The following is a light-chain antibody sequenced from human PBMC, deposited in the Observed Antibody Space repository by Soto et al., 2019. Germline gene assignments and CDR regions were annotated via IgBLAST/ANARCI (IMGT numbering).Light chain of an antibody. CDR1: QSISNY. J-gene: IGKJ1*01. CDR3: QQRYRTPRT. Sequence: DIQMTQSPSSLSASVGDRVTITCRASQSISNYLNWYQQKPGKAPKLLMYAASSLQSGVPSRFGGSGSGTDLTLTISSLQPEDFATYCCQQRYRTPRTFGQGTKVEIK. V-gene: IGKV1-39*01. CDR2: AAS.